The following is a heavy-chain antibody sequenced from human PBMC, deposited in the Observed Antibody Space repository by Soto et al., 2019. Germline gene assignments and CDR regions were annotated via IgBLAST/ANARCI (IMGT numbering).Heavy chain of an antibody. V-gene: IGHV4-61*01. D-gene: IGHD2-15*01. CDR2: IYYSGST. CDR1: GGSVSSGSYY. J-gene: IGHJ4*02. CDR3: AREEAKPGRSCFFY. Sequence: QVQLQESGPGLVKPSETLSLTCTVSGGSVSSGSYYWSWIRQPPGKGLEWIGYIYYSGSTNYNPSLKRRVTISVDTSKNQSSLKLSSVTAADTAVYYCAREEAKPGRSCFFYWGQGTLVTVSS.